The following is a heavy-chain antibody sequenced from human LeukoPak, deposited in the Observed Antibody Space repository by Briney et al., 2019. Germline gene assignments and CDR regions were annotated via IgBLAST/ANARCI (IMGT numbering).Heavy chain of an antibody. Sequence: GASVKVSCKASGYVFTSFYMHWVRQAPGQGLEWMGIIKPSGGDTSFAQKFQARDTLTRDTSTSTVYMELSSLTSEDTAVYYCARDWSESGIAVADYFDYWGQGTLVTVSS. V-gene: IGHV1-46*01. CDR3: ARDWSESGIAVADYFDY. D-gene: IGHD6-19*01. CDR1: GYVFTSFY. J-gene: IGHJ4*02. CDR2: IKPSGGDT.